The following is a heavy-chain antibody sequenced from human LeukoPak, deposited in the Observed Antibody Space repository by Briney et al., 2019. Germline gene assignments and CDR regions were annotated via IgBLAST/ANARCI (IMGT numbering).Heavy chain of an antibody. V-gene: IGHV1-69*04. CDR2: IIPILGIA. Sequence: SVKVSCKASGGTFSSYAISWVRQAPGQGLEWMGRIIPILGIANYAQKFQGRVTITADKSTSTAYMELSSLRSEDTAVYYCARPEPTYYYGSGSYRYYYGMDVWGQGTTVTVSS. CDR1: GGTFSSYA. J-gene: IGHJ6*02. CDR3: ARPEPTYYYGSGSYRYYYGMDV. D-gene: IGHD3-10*01.